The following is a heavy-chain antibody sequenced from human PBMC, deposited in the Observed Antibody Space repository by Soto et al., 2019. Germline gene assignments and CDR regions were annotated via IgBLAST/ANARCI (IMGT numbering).Heavy chain of an antibody. CDR3: ARSSSSIIRGSFFDY. CDR1: GFTFRSYA. V-gene: IGHV3-23*01. Sequence: GGSRRLSCAASGFTFRSYAMSWVRQAPGKGLEWVSIISDSGTTTYYSDSVKGRFTISRDNSKNTLYLQMNSLRVEDTAVYYCARSSSSIIRGSFFDYWGQGTLVTVSS. CDR2: ISDSGTTT. J-gene: IGHJ4*02. D-gene: IGHD6-13*01.